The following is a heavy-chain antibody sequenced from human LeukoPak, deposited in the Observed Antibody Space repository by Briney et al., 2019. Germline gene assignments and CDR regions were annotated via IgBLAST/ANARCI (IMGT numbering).Heavy chain of an antibody. V-gene: IGHV7-4-1*02. CDR2: IHPNTRNP. Sequence: ASVKVSCKASGYTFTSYAMNWVRQAPGQGLEWMGWIHPNTRNPTYAQGFTGRFVFSLDTSLGTADLQISSLKPEDTAVYYCAKGPGTVGAGGAFDMWGQGTMVTVSS. D-gene: IGHD1-26*01. J-gene: IGHJ3*02. CDR1: GYTFTSYA. CDR3: AKGPGTVGAGGAFDM.